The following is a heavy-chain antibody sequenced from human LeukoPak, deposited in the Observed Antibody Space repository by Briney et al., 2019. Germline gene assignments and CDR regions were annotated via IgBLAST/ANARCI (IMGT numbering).Heavy chain of an antibody. J-gene: IGHJ4*02. CDR1: EFSVGSNY. D-gene: IGHD3-10*01. Sequence: GGSLRLSCAASEFSVGSNYMTWVRQAPGKGLEWVSLIYSGGSTYYADSVKGRFTISRDNSKNTLYLQMNSLRGEDTAVYYCAREAVTYGSGADPLDYWGQGTLVTVSS. V-gene: IGHV3-66*01. CDR2: IYSGGST. CDR3: AREAVTYGSGADPLDY.